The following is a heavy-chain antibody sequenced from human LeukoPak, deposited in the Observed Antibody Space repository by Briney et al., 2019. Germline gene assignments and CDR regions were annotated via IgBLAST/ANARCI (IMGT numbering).Heavy chain of an antibody. D-gene: IGHD2-2*01. Sequence: GSLRLSCAASGFTFSSYSMNWVHQPPGKGLEWIGEINHSGSTNYNPSLKSRVTISVDTSKNQFSLKLSSVTAADTAVYYCARDKLGYCSSTSCHGWFDPWGQGTLVTVSS. CDR3: ARDKLGYCSSTSCHGWFDP. V-gene: IGHV4-34*01. J-gene: IGHJ5*02. CDR1: GFTFSSYS. CDR2: INHSGST.